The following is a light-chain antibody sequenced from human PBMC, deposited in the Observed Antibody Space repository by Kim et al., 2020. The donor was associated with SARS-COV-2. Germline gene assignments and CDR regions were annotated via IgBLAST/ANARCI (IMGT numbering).Light chain of an antibody. CDR2: DVS. CDR1: SSDVGGYNY. Sequence: QSITVSCTGTSSDVGGYNYVSWYQQHPGKAPNLMIYDVSNRPSGVSNRFSGSKSGNTASLTISGLQAEDEADYYCSSYTSSSTLAVFGGGTQLTVL. J-gene: IGLJ2*01. V-gene: IGLV2-14*03. CDR3: SSYTSSSTLAV.